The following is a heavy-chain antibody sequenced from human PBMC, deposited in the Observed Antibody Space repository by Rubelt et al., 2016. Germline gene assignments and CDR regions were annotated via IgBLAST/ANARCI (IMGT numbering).Heavy chain of an antibody. J-gene: IGHJ3*02. Sequence: APGKGLEWVGRIKSKTDGGTTDYAAPVKGRFTISRDNSKNTLYLQMYSLRAEDTAVYYCAKDMIRGPGAALDIWGQGTMVTVSS. CDR2: IKSKTDGGTT. D-gene: IGHD3-16*01. CDR3: AKDMIRGPGAALDI. V-gene: IGHV3-15*01.